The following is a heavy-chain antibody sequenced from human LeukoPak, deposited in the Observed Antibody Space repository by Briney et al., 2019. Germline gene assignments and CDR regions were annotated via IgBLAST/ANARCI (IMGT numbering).Heavy chain of an antibody. Sequence: PSETLSLTCTVSGGSISSHYWNWIRQPPGKGLEWIGYLYNSGSTKYNPSLTSRVTISVDTSKNQFSLKLTSVTAADTATYYCARETSLAGFASGLGFNYWGQGILVTVSS. CDR1: GGSISSHY. J-gene: IGHJ4*02. D-gene: IGHD6-19*01. CDR2: LYNSGST. CDR3: ARETSLAGFASGLGFNY. V-gene: IGHV4-59*11.